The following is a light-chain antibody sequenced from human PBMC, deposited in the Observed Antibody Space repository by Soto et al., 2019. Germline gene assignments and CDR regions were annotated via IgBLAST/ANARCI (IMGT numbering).Light chain of an antibody. V-gene: IGKV3-20*01. CDR3: QQYGSSRVT. J-gene: IGKJ5*01. CDR2: GAS. CDR1: QSDSSSY. Sequence: EIVLTQSPGTLSLSPGERATLSCRASQSDSSSYLAWYLQKPGQAPRLLIYGASSRATGIPDRFSGSGSGTDFTLTISRLEPEDFAVYYCQQYGSSRVTFGQGTRLEIK.